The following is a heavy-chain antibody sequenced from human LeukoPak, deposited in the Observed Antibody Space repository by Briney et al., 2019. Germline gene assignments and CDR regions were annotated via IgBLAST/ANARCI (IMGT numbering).Heavy chain of an antibody. D-gene: IGHD2-2*01. J-gene: IGHJ3*02. Sequence: ASVKVSCKASGYTFTGYYMHWVRQAPGQGLEWMGWINPNSGGTNYAQKFQGRVTMTRDTSISTAYMELSRLRSDDTAVYYCAHLGYCSSTSCPDAFDIWGQGTMVTVSS. CDR2: INPNSGGT. CDR1: GYTFTGYY. CDR3: AHLGYCSSTSCPDAFDI. V-gene: IGHV1-2*02.